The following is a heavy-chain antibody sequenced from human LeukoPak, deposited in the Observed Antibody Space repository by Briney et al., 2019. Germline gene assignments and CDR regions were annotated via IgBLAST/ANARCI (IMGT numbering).Heavy chain of an antibody. V-gene: IGHV3-21*01. Sequence: GGSLRLSCAASGFTFSSHSMNWVRQAPGKGLEWVSSISSSSYIYYADSVKGRFTISRDNAKNSLYLQMNSLRAEDTAVYYCARDSQQLVPDYWGQGTLVTVSS. CDR2: ISSSSYI. CDR3: ARDSQQLVPDY. D-gene: IGHD6-13*01. J-gene: IGHJ4*02. CDR1: GFTFSSHS.